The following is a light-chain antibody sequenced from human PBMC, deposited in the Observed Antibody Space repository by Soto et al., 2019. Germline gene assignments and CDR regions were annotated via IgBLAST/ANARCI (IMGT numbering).Light chain of an antibody. Sequence: QSVLTQPPSVSGAPGQRVTISCTGSSSNIGAGYDVHWYQQLPGTAPKLLIYGNINRPSGVPDRFSGSKSGTSASLAITGLQAEDEADYYCQSYDNSLTFYVFGTGTNVTVL. V-gene: IGLV1-40*01. CDR3: QSYDNSLTFYV. CDR1: SSNIGAGYD. CDR2: GNI. J-gene: IGLJ1*01.